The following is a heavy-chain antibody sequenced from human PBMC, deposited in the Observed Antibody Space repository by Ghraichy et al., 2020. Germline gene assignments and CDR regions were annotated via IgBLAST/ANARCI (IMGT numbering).Heavy chain of an antibody. Sequence: GGSLRLSCAASGFTVSSNYMSWVRQAPGKGLEWVSVIYSGGSTYYADSVKGRFTISRDNSKNTLYLQMNSLRAEDTAVYYCARGRLRYNYGMDVWGQGTTVTVSS. J-gene: IGHJ6*02. D-gene: IGHD4-17*01. CDR3: ARGRLRYNYGMDV. CDR2: IYSGGST. V-gene: IGHV3-53*01. CDR1: GFTVSSNY.